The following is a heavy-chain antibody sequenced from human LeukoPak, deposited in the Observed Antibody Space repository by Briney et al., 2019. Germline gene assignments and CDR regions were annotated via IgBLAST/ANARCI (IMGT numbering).Heavy chain of an antibody. CDR3: ARVPYLSFGEAYFDY. D-gene: IGHD3-10*01. CDR1: GFTVLSTY. CDR2: IYSGGST. Sequence: GGSLRLSCAASGFTVLSTYMAWVRQAPGKGMEWVSVIYSGGSTNYADSVKGRFTISRDYAKKSLYLQMNSLRAEDTAVYYCARVPYLSFGEAYFDYWGQGTLVTVSS. V-gene: IGHV3-53*01. J-gene: IGHJ4*02.